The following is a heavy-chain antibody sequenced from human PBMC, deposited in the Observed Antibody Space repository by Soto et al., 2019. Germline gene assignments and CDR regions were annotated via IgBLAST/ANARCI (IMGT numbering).Heavy chain of an antibody. CDR2: IYYSGST. V-gene: IGHV4-39*01. J-gene: IGHJ4*02. D-gene: IGHD2-2*01. CDR3: ARPVVVVPAAVYYFDY. Sequence: QLQLQESGPGLVKPSETLSLTCTVSGGSISSSSYYWGWIRQPPGKGLEWIGSIYYSGSTYYNPSLKSRVTISVDTSKNQFSLKLSSVTAAVTAVYYCARPVVVVPAAVYYFDYWGQGTLVTVSS. CDR1: GGSISSSSYY.